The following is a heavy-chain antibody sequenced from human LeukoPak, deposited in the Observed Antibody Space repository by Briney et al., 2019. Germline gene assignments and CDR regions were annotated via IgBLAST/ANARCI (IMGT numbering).Heavy chain of an antibody. J-gene: IGHJ4*02. CDR1: GFTFSNYY. Sequence: GGSLRLSCAASGFTFSNYYVHWVRQPPGKGLVWVSRINSDGRDTTYVDSVKGRFTISRDNAKNTVYLQMNSLRAEDTAVYYCATFGYNWNLGYWGQGTLVTVSS. V-gene: IGHV3-74*03. CDR3: ATFGYNWNLGY. D-gene: IGHD1-20*01. CDR2: INSDGRDT.